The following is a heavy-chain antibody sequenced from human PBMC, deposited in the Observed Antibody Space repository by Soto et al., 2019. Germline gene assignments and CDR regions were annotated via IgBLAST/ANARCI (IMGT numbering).Heavy chain of an antibody. Sequence: ASVKVSCKASGYTFTSYAMHWVRQAPGQRLERMGWINAGNGNTKYSQKLQGRVTITRDTSASTAYMKLSSLRSEDTAVYYCASITIFGVVILRFDYWGQGTLVTVSS. V-gene: IGHV1-3*01. CDR3: ASITIFGVVILRFDY. CDR1: GYTFTSYA. CDR2: INAGNGNT. J-gene: IGHJ4*02. D-gene: IGHD3-3*01.